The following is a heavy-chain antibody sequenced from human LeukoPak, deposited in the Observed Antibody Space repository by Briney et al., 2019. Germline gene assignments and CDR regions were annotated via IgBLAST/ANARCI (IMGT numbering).Heavy chain of an antibody. CDR2: IYYSGST. D-gene: IGHD3/OR15-3a*01. Sequence: PSETLSLTCTVSGGSISSSSCYWGWIRHPPGKGLEWIGSIYYSGSTYYNPSLKSRVTISVDTSKNQFSLKLSSVTAADTAVYYCASFTDWLVYYWGQGTLVTVSS. J-gene: IGHJ4*02. CDR3: ASFTDWLVYY. V-gene: IGHV4-39*01. CDR1: GGSISSSSCY.